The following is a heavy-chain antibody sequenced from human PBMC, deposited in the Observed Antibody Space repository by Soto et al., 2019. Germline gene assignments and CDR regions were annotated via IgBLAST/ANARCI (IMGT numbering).Heavy chain of an antibody. Sequence: SETLSLTCAVYGGPFSDSFWSWIRQPPGKGLEWIGEINHRGFTNYKPSLKSRVTISVDTSKNQFSLKLSSVTAADTALYYCARGGLHIESSRQLTCYFDRRGPGPLVTVSS. D-gene: IGHD3-22*01. V-gene: IGHV4-34*01. CDR2: INHRGFT. J-gene: IGHJ4*02. CDR3: ARGGLHIESSRQLTCYFDR. CDR1: GGPFSDSF.